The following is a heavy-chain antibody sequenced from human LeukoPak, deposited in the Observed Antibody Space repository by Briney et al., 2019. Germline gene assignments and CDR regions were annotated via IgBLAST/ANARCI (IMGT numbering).Heavy chain of an antibody. V-gene: IGHV1-46*03. D-gene: IGHD2-21*01. J-gene: IGHJ4*02. CDR2: INPSGGST. Sequence: ASVKVSCKASGYTFTSYDMHWVRQAPGQGLEWMGIINPSGGSTSYAQKFQGGVTMTRDTSTSTVYMELSSLRSEDTAVYYCARLEIVVVGGFDYWGQGTLVTVSS. CDR3: ARLEIVVVGGFDY. CDR1: GYTFTSYD.